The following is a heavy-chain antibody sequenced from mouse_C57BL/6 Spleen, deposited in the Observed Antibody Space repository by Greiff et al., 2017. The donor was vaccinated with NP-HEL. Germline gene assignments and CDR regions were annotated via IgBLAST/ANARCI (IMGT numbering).Heavy chain of an antibody. D-gene: IGHD1-1*01. V-gene: IGHV1-80*01. CDR1: GYAFSSYW. Sequence: QVQLKESGAELVKPGASVKISCKASGYAFSSYWMNWVKQRPGKGLEWIGQIYPGDGDTNYNGKFKGKATLTADKSSSTAYMQLSSLTSEDSAVYFCARGDYYYGSTDYWGQGTTLTVSS. CDR2: IYPGDGDT. J-gene: IGHJ2*01. CDR3: ARGDYYYGSTDY.